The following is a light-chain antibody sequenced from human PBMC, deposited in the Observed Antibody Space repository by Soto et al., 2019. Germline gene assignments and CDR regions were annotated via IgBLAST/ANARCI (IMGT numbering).Light chain of an antibody. J-gene: IGKJ1*01. CDR1: QSVSSSY. CDR3: QQYGNSRGT. CDR2: GAS. Sequence: EIVLTQSTGTLSLSPGERATLSCRASQSVSSSYLAWYQQKPGQAPRLLIYGASSRATGIPDRFSGSGSGTDFTLTSSGLEPEDSAVYYCQQYGNSRGTFGQGTKVDIK. V-gene: IGKV3-20*01.